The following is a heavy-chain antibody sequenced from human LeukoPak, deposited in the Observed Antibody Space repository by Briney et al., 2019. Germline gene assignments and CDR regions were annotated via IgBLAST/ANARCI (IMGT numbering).Heavy chain of an antibody. V-gene: IGHV3-23*01. Sequence: PGGSLRLSCTASGLTFSSYAMSWVRQAPGKGLEWVSGISGSGTSTYYADSVKGRFTISRDNSKNTLSLQMHSLRAEDTAVYYCANLGLYQEADYWGQGTLVTVSS. D-gene: IGHD3-16*01. CDR2: ISGSGTST. J-gene: IGHJ4*02. CDR3: ANLGLYQEADY. CDR1: GLTFSSYA.